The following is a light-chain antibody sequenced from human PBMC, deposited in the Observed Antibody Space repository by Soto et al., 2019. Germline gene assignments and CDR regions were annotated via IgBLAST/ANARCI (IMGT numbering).Light chain of an antibody. J-gene: IGKJ5*01. Sequence: IVLPQSPATLSLSPGERATLSCRASQSVSSYLAWYQQKPGQAPRLLIYGASSRATGIPDRFSGTGSETDFTLTINRLEPEDFAVYYCQQYENSPITFGQGTRLEIK. CDR3: QQYENSPIT. V-gene: IGKV3-20*01. CDR2: GAS. CDR1: QSVSSY.